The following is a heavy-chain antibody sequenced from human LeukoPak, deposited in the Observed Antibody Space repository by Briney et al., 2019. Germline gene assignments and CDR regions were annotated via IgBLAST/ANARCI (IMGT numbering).Heavy chain of an antibody. CDR3: ARYDYGSGSLDY. D-gene: IGHD3-10*01. V-gene: IGHV4-59*01. Sequence: SETLSLTCTVSGGSISSYYWSWIRQPPGKGLEWIGYIYYSGSTNYNPSLKSRVAISVDTSKNQFSLKLSSVTAADTAVYYCARYDYGSGSLDYWGQGTLVTVSS. CDR1: GGSISSYY. J-gene: IGHJ4*02. CDR2: IYYSGST.